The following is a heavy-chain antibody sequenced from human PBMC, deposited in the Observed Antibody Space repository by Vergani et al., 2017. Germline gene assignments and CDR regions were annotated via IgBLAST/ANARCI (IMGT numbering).Heavy chain of an antibody. J-gene: IGHJ5*02. Sequence: QVQLQESGPGLVKPSETLSLTCTVSGGSISSYYWSWIRQPPGKGLEWIGYIYYSGSTYYNPSLKSRVTISVDTSKNQFSLKLSSVTAADTAVYYCARRGTRYSYGPWGQGTLVTVSS. CDR3: ARRGTRYSYGP. D-gene: IGHD5-18*01. CDR1: GGSISSYY. CDR2: IYYSGST. V-gene: IGHV4-59*04.